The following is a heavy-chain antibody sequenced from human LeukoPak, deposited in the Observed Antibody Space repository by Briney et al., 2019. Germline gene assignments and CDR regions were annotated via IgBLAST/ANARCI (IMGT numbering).Heavy chain of an antibody. CDR2: IYPGDSER. V-gene: IGHV5-51*01. Sequence: GESLKISCKGSGYSFTSYWIGWVRQRPGKGLEWMGIIYPGDSERRYSPSFQGQVTISADKSISTAYLQWSSLKASDSAMYYCARRDSSGHYFRFDYWGRGTLVTVSS. D-gene: IGHD3-22*01. CDR1: GYSFTSYW. CDR3: ARRDSSGHYFRFDY. J-gene: IGHJ4*02.